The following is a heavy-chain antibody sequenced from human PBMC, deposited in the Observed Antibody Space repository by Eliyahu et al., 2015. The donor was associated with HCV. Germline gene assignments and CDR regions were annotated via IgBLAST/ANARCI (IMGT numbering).Heavy chain of an antibody. CDR2: ISYEGSYQ. CDR1: GFTFSDYG. CDR3: AKDSSSSIDY. V-gene: IGHV3-30*18. Sequence: QVQLVESGGGVVQPGRSLRLSCAASGFTFSDYGMHWVRQAPGKGLEWVAFISYEGSYQFYGESVXGRFIISRDISQNTLYLQMNSLRTEDTAVYYCAKDSSSSIDYWGQGTLVTVSS. D-gene: IGHD2-2*01. J-gene: IGHJ4*02.